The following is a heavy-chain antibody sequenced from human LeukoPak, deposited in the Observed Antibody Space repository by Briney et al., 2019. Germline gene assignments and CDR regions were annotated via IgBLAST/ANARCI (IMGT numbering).Heavy chain of an antibody. D-gene: IGHD2/OR15-2a*01. CDR3: TTFYTRLTDY. CDR1: GFTFNTYL. J-gene: IGHJ4*02. CDR2: INQDGSEK. Sequence: GGSLRLSCAASGFTFNTYLINWVRQAPGKGLEWLASINQDGSEKYYVDSVKGRFTISRDNAKNSLYLQMNSLRAEDTAVYYCTTFYTRLTDYWGQGTLVTVSS. V-gene: IGHV3-7*05.